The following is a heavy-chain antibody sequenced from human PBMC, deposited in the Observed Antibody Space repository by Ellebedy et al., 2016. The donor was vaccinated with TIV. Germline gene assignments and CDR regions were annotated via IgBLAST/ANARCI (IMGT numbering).Heavy chain of an antibody. D-gene: IGHD3-3*01. CDR1: GFSLSTPGVR. CDR3: VRRPAGVIITEAFDI. J-gene: IGHJ3*02. CDR2: IYWNDDK. Sequence: SGPTLVXPTQTLTLTCTFSGFSLSTPGVRVGWVRQPPGKALEWLALIYWNDDKRYSPSLKSRLTITKDTSKNQVVLTMTNMDPVDTATYFCVRRPAGVIITEAFDIWGQGTVVTVSS. V-gene: IGHV2-5*01.